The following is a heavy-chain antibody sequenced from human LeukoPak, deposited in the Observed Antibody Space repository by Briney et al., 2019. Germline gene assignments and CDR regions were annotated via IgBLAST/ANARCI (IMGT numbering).Heavy chain of an antibody. CDR2: IFYSGTS. CDR3: ARGRGGHDDAFDI. Sequence: SETLSLTCTVSGDSISRYYWSWIRQPPGKGLEWIGYIFYSGTSNYNPSLKSRVTTSVDTSKNQVSLKLSSVTAADTAVYYCARGRGGHDDAFDIWGQGTMVTASS. V-gene: IGHV4-59*01. CDR1: GDSISRYY. D-gene: IGHD5-24*01. J-gene: IGHJ3*02.